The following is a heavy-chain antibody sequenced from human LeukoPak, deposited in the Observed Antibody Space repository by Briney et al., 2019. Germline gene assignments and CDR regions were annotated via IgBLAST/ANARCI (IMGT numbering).Heavy chain of an antibody. Sequence: GGSLRLSCAASGFTFSSYSMNWVRQAPGKGLEWVSSISGSSSYINYADSVKGRFTISRDNAQNSLFLQLNSLRAEDTAVYYCARDPYSSGWYKDAFDIWAKGQWSPSLQ. J-gene: IGHJ3*02. CDR3: ARDPYSSGWYKDAFDI. CDR1: GFTFSSYS. V-gene: IGHV3-21*01. D-gene: IGHD6-19*01. CDR2: ISGSSSYI.